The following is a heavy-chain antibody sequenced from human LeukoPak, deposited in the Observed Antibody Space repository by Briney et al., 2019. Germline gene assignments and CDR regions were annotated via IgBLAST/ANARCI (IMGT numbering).Heavy chain of an antibody. CDR2: INPNSGGT. CDR3: ASSIVVVVAATDDFDI. D-gene: IGHD2-15*01. J-gene: IGHJ3*02. V-gene: IGHV1-2*06. CDR1: GYTFTGYY. Sequence: ASVKVSCKASGYTFTGYYMHWVRQAPGQGLEWMGRINPNSGGTNYAQKFQGRVTMTRDTSISTAYMELSRLRYDDTAVYYCASSIVVVVAATDDFDIWGQGTMVTVSS.